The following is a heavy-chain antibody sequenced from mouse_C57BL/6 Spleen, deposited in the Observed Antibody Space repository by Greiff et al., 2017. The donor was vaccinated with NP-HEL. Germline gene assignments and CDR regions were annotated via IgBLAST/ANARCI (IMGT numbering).Heavy chain of an antibody. V-gene: IGHV1-80*01. J-gene: IGHJ4*01. D-gene: IGHD4-1*01. Sequence: VQLQQSGAELVKPGASVKISCKASGYAFSSYWMNWVKQRPGKGLEWIGQIYPGDGDTNYNGKFKGKATLTADTSTSTAYMQLSSLTSEDSAVYFCAEGTGMYAMDYWGQGTSVTVSS. CDR3: AEGTGMYAMDY. CDR2: IYPGDGDT. CDR1: GYAFSSYW.